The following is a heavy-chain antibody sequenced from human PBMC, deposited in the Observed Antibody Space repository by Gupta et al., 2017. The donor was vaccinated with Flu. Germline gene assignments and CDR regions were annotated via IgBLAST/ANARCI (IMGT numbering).Heavy chain of an antibody. CDR2: ISGSGGST. Sequence: EVQLLESGGGLVQPGGSLRLSCAASGFTFSSYAMSWVRQAPGKGLEWVSAISGSGGSTYYADSVKGRFTISRDNSKNTLYLQMNSLRAEDTAVYYCAKDTHILTGYSFNWFDPWGQGTLVTVSS. CDR3: AKDTHILTGYSFNWFDP. J-gene: IGHJ5*02. CDR1: GFTFSSYA. V-gene: IGHV3-23*01. D-gene: IGHD3-9*01.